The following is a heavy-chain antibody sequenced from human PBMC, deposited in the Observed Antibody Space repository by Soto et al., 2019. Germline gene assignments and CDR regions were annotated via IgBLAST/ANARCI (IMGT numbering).Heavy chain of an antibody. CDR3: ARKFYHDPPFDL. V-gene: IGHV3-11*01. D-gene: IGHD3-16*01. CDR2: ITSGVTTV. J-gene: IGHJ5*02. CDR1: GFNFNDYY. Sequence: QVQLVESGGGLVKPGGSLRLSCAASGFNFNDYYMNWIRQTPGKGLEWVSSITSGVTTVSYADSGQGRFTISRADALNSVFLQLHSLRADDTAVYYCARKFYHDPPFDLWGQGNLVTVS.